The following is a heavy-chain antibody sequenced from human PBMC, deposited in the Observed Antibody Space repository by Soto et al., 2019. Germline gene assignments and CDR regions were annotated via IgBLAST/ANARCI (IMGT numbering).Heavy chain of an antibody. CDR1: GGTFSSYS. V-gene: IGHV1-69*13. Sequence: WASVKVSCKASGGTFSSYSISWVRQAPGQGLEWMGGIIPIFGTANYAQKFQGRVTITADESTSTAYMELSSLRSEDTAVYYCARQAPLLRYFDWLPPDYWGQGTLVTVSS. J-gene: IGHJ4*02. CDR2: IIPIFGTA. D-gene: IGHD3-9*01. CDR3: ARQAPLLRYFDWLPPDY.